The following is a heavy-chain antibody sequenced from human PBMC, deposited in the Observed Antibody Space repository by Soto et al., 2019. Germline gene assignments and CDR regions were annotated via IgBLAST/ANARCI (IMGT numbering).Heavy chain of an antibody. CDR3: ARYSSNWFQTEGMDV. V-gene: IGHV4-4*07. CDR1: GDSISSYY. Sequence: SETLSLTCTVSGDSISSYYWNWIRQPAGRGLEWIGRIDASGNSNYNPSLKSRVTMSVDTSKKQFSLKVTSVTAADTAVYYCARYSSNWFQTEGMDVWGQGTTVTVSS. J-gene: IGHJ6*02. D-gene: IGHD6-13*01. CDR2: IDASGNS.